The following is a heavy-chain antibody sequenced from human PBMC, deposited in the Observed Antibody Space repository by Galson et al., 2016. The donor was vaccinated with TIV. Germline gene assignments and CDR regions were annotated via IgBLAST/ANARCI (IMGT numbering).Heavy chain of an antibody. J-gene: IGHJ4*02. CDR2: IDPSSGGT. CDR3: TRDLGRLRDY. Sequence: SVKVSCKASGYIFTNYYFHWVRQASGQGLEWMGVIDPSSGGTTYAQKFQARLIMTRDTSTTTVYMDLSSLKSGDTAVYYCTRDLGRLRDYWGQGTLVTVSS. V-gene: IGHV1-46*01. D-gene: IGHD1-26*01. CDR1: GYIFTNYY.